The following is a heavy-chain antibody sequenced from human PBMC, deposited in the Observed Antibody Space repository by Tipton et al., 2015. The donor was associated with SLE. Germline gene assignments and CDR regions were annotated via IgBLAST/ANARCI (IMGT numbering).Heavy chain of an antibody. Sequence: TLSLTCTVSGGSISSSSYYWGWIRQPPGKGLEWIGSIYYSGSTYYNPSLKSRVTISVDTSKNQFSLKLSSVTAADTAVYYCARRNSSGWPYYYYYYMDVWGKGTTVTVSS. D-gene: IGHD6-19*01. CDR2: IYYSGST. CDR3: ARRNSSGWPYYYYYYMDV. CDR1: GGSISSSSYY. V-gene: IGHV4-39*01. J-gene: IGHJ6*03.